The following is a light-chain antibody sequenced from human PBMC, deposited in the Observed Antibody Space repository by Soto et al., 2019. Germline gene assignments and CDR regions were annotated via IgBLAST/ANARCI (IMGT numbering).Light chain of an antibody. CDR1: QSVSSSY. J-gene: IGKJ1*01. V-gene: IGKV3-20*01. Sequence: EIVLTQSPGTLSLSPGERATLSCRASQSVSSSYLAWYQQKPGQAPRLLIYDSSSRATGIPERFSGSGSGTDFTLTISRLEPEDFAVYYCQQYGSSPLTFGEGTKVDIK. CDR2: DSS. CDR3: QQYGSSPLT.